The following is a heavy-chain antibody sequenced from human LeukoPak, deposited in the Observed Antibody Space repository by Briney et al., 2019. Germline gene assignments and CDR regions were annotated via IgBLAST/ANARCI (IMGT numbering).Heavy chain of an antibody. Sequence: SETLSLTCTVSGGSISSSSYYWGWIRQPPGKGLEWIGSIYYSGSTYYNPSLKSRVTISIDTSKNQFSLKLSSVTAADTAVYYCARFRAYYYGSGSYYNPSHYYMDVWGKGTTVTVSS. V-gene: IGHV4-39*07. J-gene: IGHJ6*03. D-gene: IGHD3-10*01. CDR3: ARFRAYYYGSGSYYNPSHYYMDV. CDR1: GGSISSSSYY. CDR2: IYYSGST.